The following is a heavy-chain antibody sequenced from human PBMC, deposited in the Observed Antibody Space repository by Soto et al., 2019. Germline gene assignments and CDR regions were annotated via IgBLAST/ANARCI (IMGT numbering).Heavy chain of an antibody. CDR1: RFTFSSYA. CDR3: AKASGWFGEFDY. CDR2: ISGSGGST. D-gene: IGHD3-10*01. J-gene: IGHJ4*02. Sequence: EVQLLESGGGLVQPGGSLRLSCAASRFTFSSYAMSWVRQAPGKGLEWVSAISGSGGSTYYADSVKGRFTISRDNSKNTLYLQMNSLRAEDTAVYYCAKASGWFGEFDYWGQGTLVTVSS. V-gene: IGHV3-23*01.